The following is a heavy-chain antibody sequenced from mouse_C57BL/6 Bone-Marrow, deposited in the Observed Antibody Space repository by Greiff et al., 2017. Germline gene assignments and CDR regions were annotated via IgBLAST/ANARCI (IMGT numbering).Heavy chain of an antibody. CDR2: ISNGGGST. CDR1: GFTFSDYY. V-gene: IGHV5-12*01. D-gene: IGHD1-1*02. J-gene: IGHJ2*01. CDR3: ARLYYYPYYFDY. Sequence: EVKLVESGGGLVQPGGSLKLSCAASGFTFSDYYMYWVRQTPEKRLEWVAYISNGGGSTYYPDTVKGRFTISRDNAKNTLYLQMSRLKSEDTAMYYCARLYYYPYYFDYWGQGTTLTVSS.